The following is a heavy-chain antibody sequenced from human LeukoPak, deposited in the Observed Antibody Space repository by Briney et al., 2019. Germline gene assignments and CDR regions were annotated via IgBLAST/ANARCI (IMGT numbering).Heavy chain of an antibody. CDR3: AMDIVVVVAASGWFDP. J-gene: IGHJ5*02. CDR2: ISGSGGST. Sequence: PGGSLRLSCAASGVTFSSYAMSWVRQAPGKGLEWVSAISGSGGSTYYADSVKGRFTISRDNSKNTLYLQMNSLRAEDTAVYYCAMDIVVVVAASGWFDPWGQGTLVTVSS. D-gene: IGHD2-15*01. CDR1: GVTFSSYA. V-gene: IGHV3-23*01.